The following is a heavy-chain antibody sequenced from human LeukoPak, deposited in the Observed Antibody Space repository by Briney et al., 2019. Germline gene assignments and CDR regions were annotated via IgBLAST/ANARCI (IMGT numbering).Heavy chain of an antibody. V-gene: IGHV1-69-2*01. CDR2: VDPEDGET. D-gene: IGHD1-26*01. CDR3: ATVGGSYSDY. J-gene: IGHJ4*02. Sequence: AAVKISCMVSGYTFTDYYMHWVQQAPGKGLEWMGLVDPEDGETIYAEKFQGRVTITADTSTDTAYMELSSLRSEDTAVYYCATVGGSYSDYWGQGTLATVSS. CDR1: GYTFTDYY.